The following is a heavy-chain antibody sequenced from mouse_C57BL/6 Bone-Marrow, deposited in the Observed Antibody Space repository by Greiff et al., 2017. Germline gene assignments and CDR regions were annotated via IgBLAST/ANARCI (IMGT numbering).Heavy chain of an antibody. CDR1: GYTFTSYG. J-gene: IGHJ4*01. CDR2: IYPRGGNT. V-gene: IGHV1-81*01. Sequence: VQLQQSGAELARPGASVKLSCTASGYTFTSYGISWVKQRTGQGLEWIGDIYPRGGNTYYNEKFKGKATLTADKSSSTAYMELRSLTSEDSAVYFCARHLLFFYFYAMDYWGQGTSVTVSS. D-gene: IGHD2-10*01. CDR3: ARHLLFFYFYAMDY.